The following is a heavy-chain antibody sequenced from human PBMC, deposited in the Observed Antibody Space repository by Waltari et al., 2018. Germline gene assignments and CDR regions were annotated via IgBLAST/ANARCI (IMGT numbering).Heavy chain of an antibody. V-gene: IGHV1-69*08. CDR3: ATGRSIVVVIATHYGMDV. CDR1: GGTFSSYA. CDR2: IIPIFGTA. Sequence: QVQLVQSGAEVKKPGSSVKVSCKASGGTFSSYAISWVRPAPGQGLEWMGRIIPIFGTANYAQKFQGRVTITADKSTSTAYMELSSLRSEDTAVYYCATGRSIVVVIATHYGMDVWGQGTTVTVSS. J-gene: IGHJ6*02. D-gene: IGHD2-21*01.